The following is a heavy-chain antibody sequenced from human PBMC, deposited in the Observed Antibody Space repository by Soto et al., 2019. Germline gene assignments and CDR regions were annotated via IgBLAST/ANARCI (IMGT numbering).Heavy chain of an antibody. Sequence: EVQLLESGGGLVQPGGSLRLSCVASGFTFSYYTMSWVRQAPGKGLEWVSGISNSGDTIYYADSVKGRFTISRDTFKNTLYLQMNSLRADDTAVYYCADPVPVPTHYDYYDMDVWGQGTRVTVSS. J-gene: IGHJ6*01. D-gene: IGHD2-2*01. V-gene: IGHV3-23*01. CDR3: ADPVPVPTHYDYYDMDV. CDR1: GFTFSYYT. CDR2: ISNSGDTI.